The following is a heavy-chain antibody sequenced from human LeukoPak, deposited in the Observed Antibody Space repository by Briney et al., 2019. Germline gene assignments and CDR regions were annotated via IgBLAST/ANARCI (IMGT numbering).Heavy chain of an antibody. CDR2: ISAGADST. Sequence: AESPTLACAASAFTFSSYAMSWVRQAPGKGLEWVSAISAGADSTYYADSVQGRFTISRDNSKNTLYLQMSGLRAEDTAVYFCARGAYGDYDSWGHGALGTVSS. CDR1: AFTFSSYA. V-gene: IGHV3-23*01. J-gene: IGHJ5*01. CDR3: ARGAYGDYDS. D-gene: IGHD4-17*01.